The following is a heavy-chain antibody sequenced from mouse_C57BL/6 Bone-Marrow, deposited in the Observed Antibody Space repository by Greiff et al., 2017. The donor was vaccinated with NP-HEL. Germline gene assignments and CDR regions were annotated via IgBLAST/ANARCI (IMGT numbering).Heavy chain of an antibody. Sequence: EVKLVESGPGLAKPSQTLSLTCSVTGYSITSDYWNWIRKFPGNKLEYMGYISYSGSTYYNPSLKSRISITRDTSKNQYYLQLNSVTTEDTATYYCALFITTVVATVDYWGQGTSVTVSS. J-gene: IGHJ4*01. D-gene: IGHD1-1*01. CDR1: GYSITSDY. CDR2: ISYSGST. CDR3: ALFITTVVATVDY. V-gene: IGHV3-8*01.